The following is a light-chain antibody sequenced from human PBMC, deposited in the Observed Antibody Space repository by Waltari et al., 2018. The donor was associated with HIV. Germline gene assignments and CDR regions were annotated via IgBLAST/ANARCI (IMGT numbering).Light chain of an antibody. CDR2: LNH. V-gene: IGLV1-40*01. CDR1: SSNIGADYS. Sequence: QSVLTQPPSVSAAPGQRITISCTGNSSNIGADYSVHWYQQVPGSAPKLLIYLNHTRPAGVPARFSGSRSGSSASLAITGLRPEDEADYYCQSHDSSLSGSSVFGGGTKLTVL. J-gene: IGLJ2*01. CDR3: QSHDSSLSGSSV.